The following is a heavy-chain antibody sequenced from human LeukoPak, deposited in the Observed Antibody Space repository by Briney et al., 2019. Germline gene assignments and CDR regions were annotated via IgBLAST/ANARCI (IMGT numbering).Heavy chain of an antibody. CDR1: GGSISSYY. CDR3: ARSSYYYDSSGYFDY. Sequence: SETLSLTCTVSGGSISSYYWSWIRQPPGKGLEWIGYIYYSGSTNYNPSLKSRVTIPVDTSKNQFSLKLSSVTAADTAVYYCARSSYYYDSSGYFDYWGQGTLVTVSS. CDR2: IYYSGST. J-gene: IGHJ4*02. D-gene: IGHD3-22*01. V-gene: IGHV4-59*01.